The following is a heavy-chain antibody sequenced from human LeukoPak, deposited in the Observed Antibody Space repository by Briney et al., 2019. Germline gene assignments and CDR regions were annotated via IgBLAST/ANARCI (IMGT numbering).Heavy chain of an antibody. CDR1: GGTFSSYA. CDR2: IIPILGIA. J-gene: IGHJ4*02. CDR3: ARDIYKYSSSSGLVY. D-gene: IGHD6-6*01. Sequence: GASVKVSCKASGGTFSSYAISWVRQAPGQGLEWMGRIIPILGIANYAQKFQGRVTITADKSTSTAYMELSSLRSDDTAVYYCARDIYKYSSSSGLVYWGQGTLVTVSS. V-gene: IGHV1-69*04.